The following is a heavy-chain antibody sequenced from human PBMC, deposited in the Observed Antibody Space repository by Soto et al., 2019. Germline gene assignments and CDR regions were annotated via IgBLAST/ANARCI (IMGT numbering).Heavy chain of an antibody. V-gene: IGHV4-59*01. D-gene: IGHD6-19*01. CDR3: ARSVAVPGAQIDD. CDR2: VYYTGST. J-gene: IGHJ4*02. CDR1: GVCISGSY. Sequence: ENLSLTCSDSGVCISGSYLSWIRQSPGKGLEWLGYVYYTGSTNYSPSLRSRVSISVDTSKNEFSLKMSSVTAADTAVYFCARSVAVPGAQIDDWGQGTQVTVSS.